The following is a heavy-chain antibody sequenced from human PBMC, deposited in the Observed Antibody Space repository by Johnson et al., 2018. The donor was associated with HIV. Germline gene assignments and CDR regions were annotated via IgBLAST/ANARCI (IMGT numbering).Heavy chain of an antibody. CDR2: IKQDGSEK. CDR3: TTDKAAAAGNRAPLFDAFDI. J-gene: IGHJ3*02. D-gene: IGHD6-13*01. V-gene: IGHV3-7*05. Sequence: MQLVESGGGLVQPGGSLRLSCAASGFTFSSYWMSWVRQAPGKGLEWVANIKQDGSEKYYVDSVKGRFTISRDNAKNSLYLQMNSLKTEDTAVYYCTTDKAAAAGNRAPLFDAFDIWGQGTMVTVSS. CDR1: GFTFSSYW.